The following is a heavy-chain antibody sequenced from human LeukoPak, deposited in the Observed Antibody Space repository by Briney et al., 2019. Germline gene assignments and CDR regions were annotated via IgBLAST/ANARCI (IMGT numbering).Heavy chain of an antibody. CDR1: GYTFTSYD. J-gene: IGHJ4*02. D-gene: IGHD6-19*01. CDR2: MNPNSGNT. V-gene: IGHV1-8*01. CDR3: AKAAAKQWLVLRHGYFDY. Sequence: ASVKVSCKASGYTFTSYDINWVRQATGQGLEWMGWMNPNSGNTGYAQKFQGRVTMTRNTSISTAYMELSSLRSEDTAVYYCAKAAAKQWLVLRHGYFDYWGQGTLVTVSS.